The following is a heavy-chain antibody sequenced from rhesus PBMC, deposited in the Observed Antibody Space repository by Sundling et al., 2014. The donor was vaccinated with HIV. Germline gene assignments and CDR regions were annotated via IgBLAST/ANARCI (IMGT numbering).Heavy chain of an antibody. V-gene: IGHV3-116*02. CDR1: GFTFSDYY. CDR3: ARDPASYNIWTDRTNYYGLDS. D-gene: IGHD3-3*01. Sequence: EVRLVESGGGLVQPGGSLRLSCAASGFTFSDYYMTWVRQAPGKGPEWVGFIRIKPNGGTAEYAASVKGRFTISRDDSKSIASLQMNSLKTEDTAVYYCARDPASYNIWTDRTNYYGLDSWGQGVVVTVSA. J-gene: IGHJ6*01. CDR2: IRIKPNGGTA.